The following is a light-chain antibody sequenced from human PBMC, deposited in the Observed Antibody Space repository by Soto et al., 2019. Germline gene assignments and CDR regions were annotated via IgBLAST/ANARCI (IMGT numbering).Light chain of an antibody. J-gene: IGKJ3*01. CDR2: GAS. V-gene: IGKV3-20*01. CDR3: HQYGSSPFT. Sequence: EIVLTQSPGTLSLSPGERATLSCRASQSVSSSYLAWYQQKPGQAPRLLIYGASSRATGIPDRFSGSGSGTDFPLTISRLDPEDFAVYYYHQYGSSPFTFGPGTKVHIK. CDR1: QSVSSSY.